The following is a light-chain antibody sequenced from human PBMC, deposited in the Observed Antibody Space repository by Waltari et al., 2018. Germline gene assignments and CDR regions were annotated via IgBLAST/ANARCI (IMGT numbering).Light chain of an antibody. CDR1: QSLVYTDRNTY. CDR2: KVS. CDR3: VQTTHWPVT. Sequence: VGMTQSPLSLPVTLGQPPSISYRSSQSLVYTDRNTYFNWFHQRPGQSPRRLIYKVSNRDYGVPDRFSGSGSGDDFTLKISSVEAEDVGVYYCVQTTHWPVTFGGGTKVEIK. V-gene: IGKV2-30*01. J-gene: IGKJ4*01.